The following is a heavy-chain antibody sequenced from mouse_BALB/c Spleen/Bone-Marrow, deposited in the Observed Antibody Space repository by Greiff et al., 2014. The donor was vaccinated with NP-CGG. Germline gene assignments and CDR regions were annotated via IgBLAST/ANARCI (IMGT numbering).Heavy chain of an antibody. CDR3: ASRGDYSYSMDY. D-gene: IGHD1-1*01. V-gene: IGHV1-80*01. Sequence: LEESGAELVRPGSSVKISCKASGYAFSNYWMNWMKQRPGQGLEWIGQIYPGDGDTNYNGEFKGKATLTADKSSNTAYMQLSSLTSEDSAVYFCASRGDYSYSMDYWCQGTSVTVSS. J-gene: IGHJ4*01. CDR2: IYPGDGDT. CDR1: GYAFSNYW.